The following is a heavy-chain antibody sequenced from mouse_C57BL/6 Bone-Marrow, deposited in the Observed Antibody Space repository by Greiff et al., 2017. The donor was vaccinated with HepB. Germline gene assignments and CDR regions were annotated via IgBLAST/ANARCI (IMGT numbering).Heavy chain of an antibody. J-gene: IGHJ1*03. CDR1: GFTFTDYY. V-gene: IGHV7-3*01. CDR3: ARYRITTRAWYFDV. Sequence: EVNLVESGGGLVQPGGSLSLSCAASGFTFTDYYMSWVRQPPGKALEWLGFIRNKANGYTTEYSASVKGRFTISRDTSQSILCLQMNALRAEDSATDYCARYRITTRAWYFDVWGTGTTVTVSS. CDR2: IRNKANGYTT. D-gene: IGHD2-4*01.